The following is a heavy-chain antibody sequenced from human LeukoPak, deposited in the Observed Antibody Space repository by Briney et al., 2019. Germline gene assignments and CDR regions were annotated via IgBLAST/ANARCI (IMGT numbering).Heavy chain of an antibody. J-gene: IGHJ4*02. CDR2: IKQDGSDK. D-gene: IGHD3-10*01. V-gene: IGHV3-7*03. CDR3: ARDLWSGECFDH. CDR1: GFTFNGYW. Sequence: GGSLRLSCAASGFTFNGYWMSWVRQAPGKGLEWVANIKQDGSDKYYVDSVKGRFTISRDNAKNSLYLQMNSLRAEDTAMYYCARDLWSGECFDHWGQGTLVTVSS.